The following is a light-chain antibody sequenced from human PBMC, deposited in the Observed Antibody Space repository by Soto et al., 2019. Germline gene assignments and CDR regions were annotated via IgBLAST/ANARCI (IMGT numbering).Light chain of an antibody. CDR1: SSNIGDND. CDR3: GTWDSSLSAVV. V-gene: IGLV1-51*01. J-gene: IGLJ3*02. Sequence: QSVLTQPPSVSAAPGQRVSISCSGNSSNIGDNDVAWFRHPPGTAPELLIYDNTKRPSGIPDRFSGSKSGTSVTLGIRGLQTWDEADYYSGTWDSSLSAVVFGGGTKVTVL. CDR2: DNT.